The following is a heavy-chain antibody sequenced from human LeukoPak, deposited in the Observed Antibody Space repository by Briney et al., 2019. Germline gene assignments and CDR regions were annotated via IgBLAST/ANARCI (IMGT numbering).Heavy chain of an antibody. V-gene: IGHV1-46*01. J-gene: IGHJ3*02. Sequence: ASVKVSCKASGYTFTSYYMHWVRQAPGQGLEWMGIINPRGGSTNYAQKFQGRVTMTRDTSTSTVYMELSSLRSEDTATYYCARLRDYGDYRDAFDIWGQGTMVTVSS. CDR2: INPRGGST. CDR3: ARLRDYGDYRDAFDI. CDR1: GYTFTSYY. D-gene: IGHD4-17*01.